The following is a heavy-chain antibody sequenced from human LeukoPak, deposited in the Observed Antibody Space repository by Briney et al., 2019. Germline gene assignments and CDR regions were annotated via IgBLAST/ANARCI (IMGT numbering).Heavy chain of an antibody. V-gene: IGHV1-18*01. D-gene: IGHD1-14*01. CDR3: ASGSGPNPFDY. CDR2: ISAYNGNT. Sequence: ASVKVSCKASGYTFTSYGISWVRQAPGQGLEWMGWISAYNGNTNYAQKFQGRVTMTRDTSTSTVYMELSSLRSEDAAVYYCASGSGPNPFDYWGQGTLVTVSS. CDR1: GYTFTSYG. J-gene: IGHJ4*02.